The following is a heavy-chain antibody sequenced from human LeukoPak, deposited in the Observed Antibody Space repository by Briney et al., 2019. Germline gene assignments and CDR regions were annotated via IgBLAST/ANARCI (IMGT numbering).Heavy chain of an antibody. J-gene: IGHJ4*02. D-gene: IGHD5-12*01. CDR3: ARDPGSGYEEHFDY. V-gene: IGHV3-21*04. CDR1: GFTFSNYR. Sequence: PGGSLRLSCAASGFTFSNYRVNWVRQAPGKGLEWISYISSSSTDVHYADSVKGRFTISRDNAKDSLYLQMNSLRAEDTAVYYCARDPGSGYEEHFDYWGQGTLVTVSS. CDR2: ISSSSTDV.